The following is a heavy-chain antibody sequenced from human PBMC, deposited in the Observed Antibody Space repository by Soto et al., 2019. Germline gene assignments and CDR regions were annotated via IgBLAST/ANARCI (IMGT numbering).Heavy chain of an antibody. V-gene: IGHV5-10-1*01. CDR2: IDPSDSYT. CDR1: GYSFTSYW. J-gene: IGHJ6*02. Sequence: PGESLKISCKGSGYSFTSYWISWVRQMPGKGLEWMGRIDPSDSYTNYSPSFQGHVTISADKSISTAYLQWSSLKASDTAMYYCARQGPYSSSSVGYYYGMDVWGQGTTVTAP. D-gene: IGHD6-6*01. CDR3: ARQGPYSSSSVGYYYGMDV.